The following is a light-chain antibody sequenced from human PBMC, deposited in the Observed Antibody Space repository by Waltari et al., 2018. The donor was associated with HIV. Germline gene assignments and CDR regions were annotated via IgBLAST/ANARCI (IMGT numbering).Light chain of an antibody. J-gene: IGLJ2*01. CDR3: AAWDDSLSVV. CDR1: SSNIGSNY. V-gene: IGLV1-47*01. Sequence: QSVLTQPPSASGTPGQRVTISCSGSSSNIGSNYVYWYQQLPGTAPKLLIYRNNQRPSGVPDRSSGSKSGTSASLAISGLRSEDEADYYCAAWDDSLSVVFGGGTKLTVL. CDR2: RNN.